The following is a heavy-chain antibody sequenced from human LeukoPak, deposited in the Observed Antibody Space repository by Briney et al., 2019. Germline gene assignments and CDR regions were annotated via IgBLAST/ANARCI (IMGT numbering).Heavy chain of an antibody. J-gene: IGHJ3*01. D-gene: IGHD6-25*01. CDR3: ATVPSGRFWSPINAFNV. V-gene: IGHV5-51*01. CDR1: GYRFSSYW. Sequence: GESLKISCKGSGYRFSSYWIGWVRQMPGKGLEWMGIIYPDDSDTRYNPSFQGQVTISADKSISTAYLQWSSLKASATAMYYCATVPSGRFWSPINAFNVWGQGTMITVSS. CDR2: IYPDDSDT.